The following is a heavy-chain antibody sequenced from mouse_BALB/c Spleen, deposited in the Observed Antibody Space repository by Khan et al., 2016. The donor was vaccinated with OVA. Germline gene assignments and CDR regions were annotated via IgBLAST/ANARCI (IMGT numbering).Heavy chain of an antibody. V-gene: IGHV1S136*01. J-gene: IGHJ3*01. CDR1: GYTFTSYV. CDR2: INPYNDGT. Sequence: VQLQQAGPELVKPGASVKMSCKASGYTFTSYVMHWVKQKPGQGLEWIGYINPYNDGTKYNEKFKGKATLTSDKSSSTAYMELSSLTSEDSAGYYCARDHYYGSSWFAYWGQGTLVTVSA. D-gene: IGHD1-1*01. CDR3: ARDHYYGSSWFAY.